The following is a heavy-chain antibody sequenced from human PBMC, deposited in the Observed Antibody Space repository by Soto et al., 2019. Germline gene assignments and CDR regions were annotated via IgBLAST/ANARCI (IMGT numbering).Heavy chain of an antibody. Sequence: HVQLVQSGAEGKKPGSSVKVSCKASEGTFSSYAISWVRQAPGQGLEWMGGIIPIFGTANYAQKFQGRVTITADESTSTAYMELSSLRSEDTAVYYCARVGIVVVPAAPYYYGMDVWGQGTTVTVSS. D-gene: IGHD2-2*01. CDR1: EGTFSSYA. CDR3: ARVGIVVVPAAPYYYGMDV. J-gene: IGHJ6*02. CDR2: IIPIFGTA. V-gene: IGHV1-69*01.